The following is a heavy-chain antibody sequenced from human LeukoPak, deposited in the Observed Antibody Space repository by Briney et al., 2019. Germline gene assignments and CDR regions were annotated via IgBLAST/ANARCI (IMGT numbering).Heavy chain of an antibody. CDR1: GDSISSYY. Sequence: SETLSLTCTVSGDSISSYYWSWIRQPPGKGLEWIGYIYYSGSTNYNPSLKSRVTISVDTSKNRFSLKLSSVTAADTAVYYCARFFRGYYMDVWGKGTTVTISS. CDR2: IYYSGST. CDR3: ARFFRGYYMDV. D-gene: IGHD2/OR15-2a*01. V-gene: IGHV4-59*12. J-gene: IGHJ6*03.